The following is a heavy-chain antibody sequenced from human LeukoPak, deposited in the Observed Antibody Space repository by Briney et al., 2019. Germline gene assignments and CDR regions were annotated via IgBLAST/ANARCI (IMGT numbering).Heavy chain of an antibody. D-gene: IGHD3-3*01. V-gene: IGHV1-2*02. CDR2: INPNSGGT. Sequence: GASMKVSCKASGYTFTGYYMHWVRQAPGQGLEWMGWINPNSGGTNYAQKFQGRVTMTRDTSISTAYMELSRLRSDDTAVYYCVREGYDFWSGYYFDYWGQGTLVTVSS. CDR1: GYTFTGYY. CDR3: VREGYDFWSGYYFDY. J-gene: IGHJ4*02.